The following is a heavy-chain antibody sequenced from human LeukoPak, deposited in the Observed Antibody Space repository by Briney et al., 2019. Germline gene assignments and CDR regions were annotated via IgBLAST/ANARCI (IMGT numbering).Heavy chain of an antibody. CDR2: INPSGGST. Sequence: ASVKVSCKASGYTFTSYYMHWVRQAPGQGLEWMGIINPSGGSTSYAQKFQGRVTMTRDTSTSTVYMELSSLRSDDTAVYYCARGYDFWSGYYYYFDYWGQGTLVTVSS. CDR1: GYTFTSYY. J-gene: IGHJ4*02. CDR3: ARGYDFWSGYYYYFDY. V-gene: IGHV1-46*01. D-gene: IGHD3-3*01.